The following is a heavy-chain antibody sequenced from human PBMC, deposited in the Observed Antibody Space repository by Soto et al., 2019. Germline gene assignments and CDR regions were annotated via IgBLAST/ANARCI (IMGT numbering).Heavy chain of an antibody. D-gene: IGHD3-16*01. V-gene: IGHV3-13*04. CDR3: ARDGNGGVNRYYYGMDV. Sequence: PGGSLRLSCAASGFTFSSYDMHWVRQATGKGLEWVSAIGTAGDTYYPGSVKGRFTISRENAKNSLYLQMNSLRAGDTAVYYCARDGNGGVNRYYYGMDVWGQGTTVTVSS. CDR1: GFTFSSYD. J-gene: IGHJ6*02. CDR2: IGTAGDT.